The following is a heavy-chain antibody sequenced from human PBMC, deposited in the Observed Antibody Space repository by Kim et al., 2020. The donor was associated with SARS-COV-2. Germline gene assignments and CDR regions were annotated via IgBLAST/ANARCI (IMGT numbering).Heavy chain of an antibody. V-gene: IGHV3-48*03. Sequence: GGSLRLSCAASGFTFSSYEMNWVRQAPGKGLEWVSYISSSGSTIYYADSVKGRFTISRDNAKNSLYLQMNSLRAEDTAVYYCARDKPHVTKLGVVIGHFDMWGQGTMVTVSS. CDR2: ISSSGSTI. CDR3: ARDKPHVTKLGVVIGHFDM. D-gene: IGHD3-3*01. J-gene: IGHJ3*02. CDR1: GFTFSSYE.